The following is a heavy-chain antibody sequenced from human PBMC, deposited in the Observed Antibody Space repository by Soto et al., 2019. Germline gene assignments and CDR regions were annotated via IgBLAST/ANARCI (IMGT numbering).Heavy chain of an antibody. V-gene: IGHV3-23*01. J-gene: IGHJ4*02. CDR1: GFTFSSYA. CDR2: ISGSGGST. Sequence: PGGSLRLSCAASGFTFSSYAMSWVRQAPGKGLEWVSAISGSGGSTYYADSVKGRFTISRDNSKNTLYLQMNSLRAEDTAVYYCAKDFLIAVAGTYFAHWGQGTLVTVSS. D-gene: IGHD6-19*01. CDR3: AKDFLIAVAGTYFAH.